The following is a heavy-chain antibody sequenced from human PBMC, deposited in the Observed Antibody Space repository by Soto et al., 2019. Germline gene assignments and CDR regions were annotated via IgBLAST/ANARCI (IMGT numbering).Heavy chain of an antibody. V-gene: IGHV3-33*01. Sequence: QVQLVESGGGVVQLGRSLRLSCAASGFTFSSYGMHWVRQAPGKGLEWVAVIWYDGSNKYYADSVKGRFTISRDNSKNTLYLQMNSLRAEGTAVYYCARDGIFWSGYSYFDYWGQGTLVTVSS. CDR1: GFTFSSYG. CDR3: ARDGIFWSGYSYFDY. CDR2: IWYDGSNK. D-gene: IGHD3-3*01. J-gene: IGHJ4*02.